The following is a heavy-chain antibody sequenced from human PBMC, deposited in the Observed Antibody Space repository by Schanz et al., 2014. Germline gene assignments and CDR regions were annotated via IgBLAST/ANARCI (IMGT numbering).Heavy chain of an antibody. CDR2: ISGLGEAT. D-gene: IGHD1-7*01. CDR1: GFTFTDHA. V-gene: IGHV3-23*01. J-gene: IGHJ4*02. CDR3: ARAGGLPGTSRGLFDY. Sequence: EVQLLASGGGLVQPGGSLRLTCLTSGFTFTDHAMSWVRQAPGKGLEWVSTISGLGEATFYSDSVKGRFTISRDNAKNLLYLQMSSLRAEDTAMYYCARAGGLPGTSRGLFDYWGQGALVTVSS.